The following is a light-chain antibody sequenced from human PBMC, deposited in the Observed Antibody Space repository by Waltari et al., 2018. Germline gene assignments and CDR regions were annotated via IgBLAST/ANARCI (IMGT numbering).Light chain of an antibody. CDR1: SSNIGGNT. Sequence: QSVLTQPPSASGTPGQRVSISCSGSSSNIGGNTVNWYQQLPGTAPKLLIYNNNQRPSGVPDRFPGSKSGTSASLAIRGLQAEDEADYYCAAGDDSLNGVVFGGGTKLTVL. J-gene: IGLJ2*01. CDR2: NNN. V-gene: IGLV1-44*01. CDR3: AAGDDSLNGVV.